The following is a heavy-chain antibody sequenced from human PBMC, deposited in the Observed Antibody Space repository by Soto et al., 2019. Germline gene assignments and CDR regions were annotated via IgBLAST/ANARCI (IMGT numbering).Heavy chain of an antibody. CDR2: IYTSGST. CDR3: ARGRQLGLKNWFDP. Sequence: SETLSLTSTVSGGSISSYYWSWIRQPAGKGLEWIGRIYTSGSTNYNPSLKSRVTMSVDTSKNQFSLKLSSVTAADTAVYYCARGRQLGLKNWFDPWGQGTLVTVSS. J-gene: IGHJ5*02. CDR1: GGSISSYY. V-gene: IGHV4-4*07. D-gene: IGHD6-6*01.